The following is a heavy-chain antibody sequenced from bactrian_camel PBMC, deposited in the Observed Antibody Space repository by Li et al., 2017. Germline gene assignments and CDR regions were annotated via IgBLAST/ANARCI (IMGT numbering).Heavy chain of an antibody. D-gene: IGHD3*01. J-gene: IGHJ4*01. V-gene: IGHV3S53*01. Sequence: QLVESGGDSVQAGGSLKLSCAASEHVFTSCGMGWYRQAPGKERELVSYIHSDGTISAADSVLGRLNISQDNAKNTLYLQMNSLNPEDTAMYYCAADPRYCNGAKELLVAPDYWGQGTQVTVS. CDR1: EHVFTSCG. CDR2: IHSDGTI. CDR3: AADPRYCNGAKELLVAPDY.